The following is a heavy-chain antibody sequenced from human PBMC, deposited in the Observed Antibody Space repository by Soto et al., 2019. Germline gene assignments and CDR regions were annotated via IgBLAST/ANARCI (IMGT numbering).Heavy chain of an antibody. CDR3: ARLGKYYGDYVNYYGMDV. Sequence: GGSLRLSCAASGFTFSSYGMHWVRQAPGKGLEWVAVIWYDGSNKYYADSVKGRFTISRDNSKNTLYLQMNSLRAEDTAVYYCARLGKYYGDYVNYYGMDVWGQGTTVTVSS. CDR1: GFTFSSYG. CDR2: IWYDGSNK. D-gene: IGHD4-17*01. J-gene: IGHJ6*02. V-gene: IGHV3-33*01.